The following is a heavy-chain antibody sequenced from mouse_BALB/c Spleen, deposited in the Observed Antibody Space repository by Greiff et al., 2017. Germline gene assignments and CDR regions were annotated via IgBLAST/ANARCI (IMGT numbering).Heavy chain of an antibody. CDR2: ISYSGST. Sequence: EVHLVESGPGLVKPSQSLSLTCTVTGYSITSDYAWNWIRQFPGNKLEWMGYISYSGSTSYNPSLKSRISITRDTSKNQFFLQLNSVTTEDTATYYCARSRNWDGYYFDYWGQGTTLTVSS. J-gene: IGHJ2*01. CDR3: ARSRNWDGYYFDY. D-gene: IGHD4-1*01. V-gene: IGHV3-2*02. CDR1: GYSITSDYA.